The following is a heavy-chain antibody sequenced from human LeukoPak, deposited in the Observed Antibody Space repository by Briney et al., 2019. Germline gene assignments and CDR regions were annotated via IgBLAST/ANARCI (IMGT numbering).Heavy chain of an antibody. V-gene: IGHV4-4*07. CDR3: ARTDRYNWFDP. Sequence: SETLSLTCTVSGGSLSSYYWSWIRQPAGKGLEWIGRIYTSGSTNYNPSLKSRVTMSVDTSKNQFSLKLSSATAADTAVYYCARTDRYNWFDPWGQGTLVTVSS. CDR2: IYTSGST. CDR1: GGSLSSYY. J-gene: IGHJ5*02.